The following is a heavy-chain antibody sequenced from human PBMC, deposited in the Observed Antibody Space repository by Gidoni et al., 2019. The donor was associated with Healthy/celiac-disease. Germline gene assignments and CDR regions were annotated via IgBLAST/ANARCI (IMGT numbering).Heavy chain of an antibody. J-gene: IGHJ4*02. Sequence: QVQLVESGGGVVQPGRSLRLSCAASGFTFSSYAMHWVRQAPGKGLEWVAVISYDGSNKYYADSVKGRFTIYRDNSKNTLYLQMNSLRAEDTAVYYCARAEGFGDPGGPLGYWGQGTLVTVSS. D-gene: IGHD3-10*01. CDR2: ISYDGSNK. CDR3: ARAEGFGDPGGPLGY. V-gene: IGHV3-30-3*01. CDR1: GFTFSSYA.